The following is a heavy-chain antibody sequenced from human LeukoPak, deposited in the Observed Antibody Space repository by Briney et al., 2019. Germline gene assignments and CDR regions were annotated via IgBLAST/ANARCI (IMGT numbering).Heavy chain of an antibody. D-gene: IGHD6-6*01. CDR2: ISWNSGSI. Sequence: PGGSLRLSCAASGFTFDDYAMHWVRHAPGKGLEWVSGISWNSGSIGYADSVKGRFTISRDNAKNSLYLQMNSPRAEDTALYYCAKDIRGSSSDAFDIWGQGTMVTVSS. V-gene: IGHV3-9*01. CDR1: GFTFDDYA. J-gene: IGHJ3*02. CDR3: AKDIRGSSSDAFDI.